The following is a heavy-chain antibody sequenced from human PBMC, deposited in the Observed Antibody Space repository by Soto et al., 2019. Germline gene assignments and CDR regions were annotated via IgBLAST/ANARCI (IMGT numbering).Heavy chain of an antibody. D-gene: IGHD3-22*01. Sequence: SGGSLRLSCAASGFTVSSNYMSWVRQAPGKGLEWVSVIYSGGSTYYADSVKGRFTISRDNSKNTLYLQMNSLRAEDTAVYYCARGDYYDNSGSFDYWGQGTLVTVSS. V-gene: IGHV3-53*01. CDR1: GFTVSSNY. CDR2: IYSGGST. CDR3: ARGDYYDNSGSFDY. J-gene: IGHJ4*02.